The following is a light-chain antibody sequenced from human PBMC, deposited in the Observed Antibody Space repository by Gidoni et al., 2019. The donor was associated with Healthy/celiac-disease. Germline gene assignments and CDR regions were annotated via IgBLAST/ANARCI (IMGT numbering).Light chain of an antibody. J-gene: IGLJ2*01. CDR1: SSDVGGYNS. Sequence: QSALNQPASVSGSPGQSITISCTGTSSDVGGYNSVSWYQQHPGKAPKLMIYEVSNRPSGVSNRFSGSKSGNTASLTISGLQAEDEADYYCSSYTSSSNVVFGGGTKLTVL. CDR2: EVS. V-gene: IGLV2-14*01. CDR3: SSYTSSSNVV.